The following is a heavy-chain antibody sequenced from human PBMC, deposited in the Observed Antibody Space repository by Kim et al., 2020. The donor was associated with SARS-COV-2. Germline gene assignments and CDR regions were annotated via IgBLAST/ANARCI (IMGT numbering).Heavy chain of an antibody. V-gene: IGHV3-33*08. CDR2: IWYDGSNK. CDR3: ARDGGIEHRGKTTHKGIHRGAFFDY. J-gene: IGHJ4*02. Sequence: GGSLRLSYAASGFTFSSYGMHWVRQAPGKGLEWVAVIWYDGSNKYYADSVKGRFTISRDNSKNTLYLQMNSLRAEDTAVYYCARDGGIEHRGKTTHKGIHRGAFFDYWGQGTLVTVSS. CDR1: GFTFSSYG. D-gene: IGHD3-10*01.